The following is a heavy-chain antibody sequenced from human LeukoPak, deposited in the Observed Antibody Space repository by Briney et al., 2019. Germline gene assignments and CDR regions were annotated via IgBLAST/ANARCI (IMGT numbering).Heavy chain of an antibody. CDR2: IYHSGAT. CDR1: GHSIINSYH. J-gene: IGHJ1*01. D-gene: IGHD3-22*01. CDR3: ARAVDRSGFSSFQY. Sequence: SETLSLTCTVSGHSIINSYHRGWIRQPPGKGLEWIGSIYHSGATYYNPALKSRVTISVDTSKNQFSLKLKSVTAADTAVYYCARAVDRSGFSSFQYWGQGTLVTVSS. V-gene: IGHV4-38-2*02.